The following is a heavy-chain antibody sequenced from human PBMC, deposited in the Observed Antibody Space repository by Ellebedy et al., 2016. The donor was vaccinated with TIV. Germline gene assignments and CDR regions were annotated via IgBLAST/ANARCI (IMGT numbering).Heavy chain of an antibody. CDR1: GFSFRSYA. CDR3: AKDRISGDGYWVFDN. D-gene: IGHD3-22*01. Sequence: GESLKISCVASGFSFRSYALSWVRQAPGKGLEWVSGIVGSGATKYADSVKGRFSISRDNSKSTVDLQMNSLRADDTAIYYCAKDRISGDGYWVFDNWGQGTLVSVSS. CDR2: IVGSGATK. V-gene: IGHV3-23*01. J-gene: IGHJ4*02.